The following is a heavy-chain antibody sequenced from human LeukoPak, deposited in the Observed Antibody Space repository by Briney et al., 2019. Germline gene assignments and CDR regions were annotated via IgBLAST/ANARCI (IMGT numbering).Heavy chain of an antibody. D-gene: IGHD6-13*01. CDR3: ARVYYSSSYDYWYFDL. CDR2: IYYSGST. J-gene: IGHJ2*01. Sequence: SETLSLTCTVSGVSISSYYWSWIRQPPGKGLEWIGYIYYSGSTNYNRSLKSRVTISVDTSKNQFSLKLSSVTAADTAVYYCARVYYSSSYDYWYFDLWGRGTLVTVSS. CDR1: GVSISSYY. V-gene: IGHV4-59*01.